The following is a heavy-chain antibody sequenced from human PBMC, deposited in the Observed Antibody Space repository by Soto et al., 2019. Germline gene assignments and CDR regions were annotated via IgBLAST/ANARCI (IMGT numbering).Heavy chain of an antibody. D-gene: IGHD6-13*01. CDR2: MIGSGGST. Sequence: PXRALRRTWPASGCNVSSYTVSWVRQATGKGLEWVSAMIGSGGSTYYADSVKGRFTISRDNSKNTLYLQMNSLRAEDTAVYYCANTRSSWYYFDDWGQGTLVTVSS. CDR3: ANTRSSWYYFDD. CDR1: GCNVSSYT. V-gene: IGHV3-23*01. J-gene: IGHJ4*02.